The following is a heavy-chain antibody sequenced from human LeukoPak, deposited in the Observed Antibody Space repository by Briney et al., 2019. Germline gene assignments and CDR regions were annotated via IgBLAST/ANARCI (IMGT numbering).Heavy chain of an antibody. J-gene: IGHJ2*01. CDR1: GGSISSGGYY. Sequence: SQTLSLTCTVSGGSISSGGYYWSWIRQHPGKGLEWIGYIYYSGSTYYNPSLKSRVTISVDTSKNQFSLKLSPVTAADTAVYYCARSPGNDFWSGYSSYWYFDLWGRGTLVTVSS. CDR2: IYYSGST. V-gene: IGHV4-31*03. CDR3: ARSPGNDFWSGYSSYWYFDL. D-gene: IGHD3-3*01.